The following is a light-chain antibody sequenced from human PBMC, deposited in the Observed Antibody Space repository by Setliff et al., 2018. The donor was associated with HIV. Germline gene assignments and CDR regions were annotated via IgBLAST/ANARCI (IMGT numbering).Light chain of an antibody. J-gene: IGLJ1*01. CDR2: GVN. CDR1: SSDIGGHNF. Sequence: QSALTQPASVSGSPGQSITISCAGSSSDIGGHNFVSWYQQDPGKAPKLMIYGVNYRPSGVSNRFSGSKSGNTASLTISGLQAEDEADYYCSSFSTINTQIFGTGTKGTV. CDR3: SSFSTINTQI. V-gene: IGLV2-14*01.